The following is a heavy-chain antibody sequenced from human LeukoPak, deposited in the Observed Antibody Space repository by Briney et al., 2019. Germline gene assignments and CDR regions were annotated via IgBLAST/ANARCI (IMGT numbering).Heavy chain of an antibody. Sequence: SGPTLVKPTQTLTLTCTFSGFSLSTRGVGVGWIRQPPGKALEWLALIYWDDDKRYSPSLKSRLTITKDTSKNQVVLTMTNMDPVDTATYYCAHVQGSYGYNWFDPWGQGTLVTVSS. D-gene: IGHD5-18*01. V-gene: IGHV2-5*02. CDR3: AHVQGSYGYNWFDP. CDR2: IYWDDDK. CDR1: GFSLSTRGVG. J-gene: IGHJ5*02.